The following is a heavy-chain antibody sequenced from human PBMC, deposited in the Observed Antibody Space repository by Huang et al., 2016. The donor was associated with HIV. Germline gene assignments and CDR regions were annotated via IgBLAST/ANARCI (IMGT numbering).Heavy chain of an antibody. J-gene: IGHJ2*01. CDR2: IINGGRT. CDR1: GGSFTNYY. Sequence: QQQLQQWGAGLLKPSETLSLTCAVYGGSFTNYYWGWIRQHPGKGLEWIGEIINGGRTKYSPSLKGRVTISLDTSKNQVSLKLTSVSAADTAVYYCVRGPRYVSADWYARLRNYWFFDLWGRGSLVSVSS. D-gene: IGHD3-9*01. V-gene: IGHV4-34*12. CDR3: VRGPRYVSADWYARLRNYWFFDL.